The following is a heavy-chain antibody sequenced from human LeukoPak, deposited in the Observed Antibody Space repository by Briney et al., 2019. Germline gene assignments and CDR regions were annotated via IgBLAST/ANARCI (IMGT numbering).Heavy chain of an antibody. J-gene: IGHJ4*02. Sequence: GGSLRLSCAASGFTFSSYAMSWVRQAPGKGLEWVAGISAGGGSTYYADSVKGRLTISRDNSKNMLYLQLNSLRAEDTAVYYCAKGDPPTYYDILTGQDYWGQGTLVTVSS. D-gene: IGHD3-9*01. CDR1: GFTFSSYA. CDR2: ISAGGGST. CDR3: AKGDPPTYYDILTGQDY. V-gene: IGHV3-23*01.